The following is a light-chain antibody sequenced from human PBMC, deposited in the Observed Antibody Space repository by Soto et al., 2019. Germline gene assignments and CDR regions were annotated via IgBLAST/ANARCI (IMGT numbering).Light chain of an antibody. V-gene: IGKV3-20*01. CDR2: GAS. CDR3: HPYASSPQIT. J-gene: IGKJ5*01. Sequence: GRTKKKGTLSLSPGERASLSCMAIQAVGGTYLAWYQHKPGQAPRLLIYGASNRAAGIPDRFGGSGSGTDFTLTISRLEPEDFAVYYCHPYASSPQITFGQGTSLEI. CDR1: QAVGGTY.